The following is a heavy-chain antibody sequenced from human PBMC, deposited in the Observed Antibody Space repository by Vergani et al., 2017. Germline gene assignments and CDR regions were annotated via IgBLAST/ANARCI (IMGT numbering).Heavy chain of an antibody. CDR3: ARLYNALDY. Sequence: QMQLQESGPGLVKPSETLSLTCTVSGGSIRNSNSYWAWIRQPPGKGLEWIASIYDSGSKYSNPTLKSRVTISVDTSKNQFSLKMLSVTAADTAVYYCARLYNALDYWGPGALVTISS. V-gene: IGHV4-39*01. CDR2: IYDSGSK. D-gene: IGHD1-14*01. J-gene: IGHJ4*02. CDR1: GGSIRNSNSY.